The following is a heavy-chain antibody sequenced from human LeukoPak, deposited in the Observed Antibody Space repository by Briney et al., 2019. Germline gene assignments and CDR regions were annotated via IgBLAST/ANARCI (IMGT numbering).Heavy chain of an antibody. CDR2: FSGSGGIT. CDR1: GFPFSDYA. J-gene: IGHJ3*02. Sequence: GGSLRLSCAASGFPFSDYAMSWVRQAPGKGLEWVSGFSGSGGITYYADSMKGRFTISRDNAKNSLYLQMNSLRAEDTAVYYCARDRRGIGKAFDIWGQGTMVTVSS. CDR3: ARDRRGIGKAFDI. D-gene: IGHD1-26*01. V-gene: IGHV3-21*01.